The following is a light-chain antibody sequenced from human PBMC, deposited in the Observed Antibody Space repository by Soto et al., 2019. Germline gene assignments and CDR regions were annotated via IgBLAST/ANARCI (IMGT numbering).Light chain of an antibody. CDR3: GADHGSGSNFVYV. V-gene: IGLV9-49*01. J-gene: IGLJ7*01. CDR1: SGYSNYK. CDR2: VGTGGIVG. Sequence: QSVLTQPPSASASLGASDTLTCTLTSGYSNYKVDWYQQRPGKGPRFVMRVGTGGIVGSKGDGIPDRFSVLGSGLNRYLTIKNIQEEDESDYHCGADHGSGSNFVYVFGGGTQLTVL.